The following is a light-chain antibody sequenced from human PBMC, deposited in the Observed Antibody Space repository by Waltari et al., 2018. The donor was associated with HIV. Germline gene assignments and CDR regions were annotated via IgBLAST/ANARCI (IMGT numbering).Light chain of an antibody. J-gene: IGKJ3*01. CDR1: QDIGSN. V-gene: IGKV1-33*01. CDR2: YAA. Sequence: DIQLTQSPPSLSASIGDRVSITCQASQDIGSNFNWYQQKPGTAPKLLIYYAANLQTGVPSGFSGSGSWTDVTFLNSSRQPEDFATDFCQQYDNLPQFNFGPGTKVD. CDR3: QQYDNLPQFN.